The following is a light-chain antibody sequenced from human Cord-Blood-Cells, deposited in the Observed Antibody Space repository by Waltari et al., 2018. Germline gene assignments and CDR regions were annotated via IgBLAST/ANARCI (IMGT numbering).Light chain of an antibody. V-gene: IGLV2-14*01. J-gene: IGLJ2*01. CDR2: DVS. CDR1: SSDVGGYNY. Sequence: QSALTKPASVSGSPGQSITISCTGTSSDVGGYNYVSWYQQHPGKAPKLRIYDVSNRPSGVSNRFSGSKSGNTASLTISGLQAEEEADYYCSSYTSSSTLVFGGGTKLTVL. CDR3: SSYTSSSTLV.